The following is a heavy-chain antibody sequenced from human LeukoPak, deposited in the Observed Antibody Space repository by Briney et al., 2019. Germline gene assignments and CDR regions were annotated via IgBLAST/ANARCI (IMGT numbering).Heavy chain of an antibody. V-gene: IGHV4-30-4*01. Sequence: SQTMSLTCTVSGGSISSGDYYWSWIRQPPGKGLEWIGYIYYSGSTHYNPSLKSRVTISVDTSKNQFSLKLSSVTAADTAVYYCASAVGAYHRPFDYWGQGTLVTVSS. J-gene: IGHJ4*02. D-gene: IGHD1-26*01. CDR3: ASAVGAYHRPFDY. CDR2: IYYSGST. CDR1: GGSISSGDYY.